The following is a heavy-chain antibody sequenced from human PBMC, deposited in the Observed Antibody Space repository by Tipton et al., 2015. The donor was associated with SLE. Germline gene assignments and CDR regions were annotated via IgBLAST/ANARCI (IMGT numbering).Heavy chain of an antibody. CDR3: ARDYYDSRGDAFDN. CDR2: ISYSGST. V-gene: IGHV4-59*01. D-gene: IGHD3-22*01. J-gene: IGHJ3*02. CDR1: GDSITSDY. Sequence: TLSLTCTVSGDSITSDYWTWIRQPPGKGLEWIGYISYSGSTNYNPSVTSRVTISLDTSKNQFSLKVKSVTTADTAGYYCARDYYDSRGDAFDNWGQGTVDTVSS.